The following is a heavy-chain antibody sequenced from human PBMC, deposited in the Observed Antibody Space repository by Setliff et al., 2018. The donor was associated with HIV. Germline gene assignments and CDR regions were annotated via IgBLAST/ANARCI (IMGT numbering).Heavy chain of an antibody. CDR3: ARKGNDYLWRNWFDP. D-gene: IGHD4-17*01. CDR1: GGSISSRGDY. CDR2: IYYTGST. Sequence: SETLSLTCTVSGGSISSRGDYWSWVRQHPGKGLEWIGYIYYTGSTYSNPSLQSRVRISVDTSKNQFSVRLNSVTAADTAVYYCARKGNDYLWRNWFDPWGQGTLVTVSS. V-gene: IGHV4-31*03. J-gene: IGHJ5*02.